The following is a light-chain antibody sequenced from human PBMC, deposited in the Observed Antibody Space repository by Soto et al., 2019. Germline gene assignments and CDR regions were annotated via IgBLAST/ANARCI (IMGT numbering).Light chain of an antibody. CDR1: SSDVDDYNY. CDR2: EVV. J-gene: IGLJ1*01. CDR3: SSSRRDKTLYV. V-gene: IGLV2-14*01. Sequence: QSVLTQPASVSGSPGQSITISCTGTSSDVDDYNYVSWYQQHPGKAPKLMIYEVVNRPSGVSSRFSGSRSGNTASLTISGLRAEEEADYPCSSSRRDKTLYVFGSGTKVTVL.